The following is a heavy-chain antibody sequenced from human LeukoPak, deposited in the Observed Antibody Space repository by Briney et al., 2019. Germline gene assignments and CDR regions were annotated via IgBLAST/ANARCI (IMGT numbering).Heavy chain of an antibody. V-gene: IGHV3-7*03. Sequence: GGSLRLSCAASGFTFSSYWMSWVRQAPGKGLEWVANIKQDGSEKYYVDSVKGRFTISRDNAKNSLYLQMNSLRAEDTAVYYCAREFILPYEPHYYYGMGVWGKGTTVTVSS. CDR2: IKQDGSEK. D-gene: IGHD5-12*01. CDR3: AREFILPYEPHYYYGMGV. J-gene: IGHJ6*04. CDR1: GFTFSSYW.